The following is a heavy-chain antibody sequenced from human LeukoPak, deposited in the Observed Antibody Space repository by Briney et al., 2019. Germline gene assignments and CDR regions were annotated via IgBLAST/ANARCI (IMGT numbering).Heavy chain of an antibody. Sequence: GGSLRLSCVASGFTFTDHPMNWVRQAPGKGLEWISYIGGDGIAFYADSVKGRFTASKDDARKSMYLQMNSLRAEDTAEYYCARDAVDTANAVWGQGTTVTVSS. CDR3: ARDAVDTANAV. V-gene: IGHV3-69-1*01. J-gene: IGHJ6*02. CDR1: GFTFTDHP. CDR2: IGGDGIA. D-gene: IGHD5-18*01.